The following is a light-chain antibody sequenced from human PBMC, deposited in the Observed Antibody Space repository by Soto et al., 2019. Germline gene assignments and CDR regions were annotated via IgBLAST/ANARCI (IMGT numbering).Light chain of an antibody. V-gene: IGLV2-14*01. CDR2: EVS. Sequence: QSVLTQPASVSVSPGQSITISCTGTSSDVGGYNYVSWYQQHPGKAPKLMIYEVSNRPSGVSDRFSGSKSGSTASLTISGLQAEDEADYYCGSYTSSRIYVFGAGTKVTVL. J-gene: IGLJ1*01. CDR3: GSYTSSRIYV. CDR1: SSDVGGYNY.